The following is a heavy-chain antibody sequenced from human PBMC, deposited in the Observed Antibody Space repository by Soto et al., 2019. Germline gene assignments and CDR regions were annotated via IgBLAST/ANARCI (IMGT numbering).Heavy chain of an antibody. CDR3: SKDATSFNGVWDPFAM. V-gene: IGHV3-23*01. Sequence: EVQLLESGGGVVQPGGSLRLSCAASGFTFSDYDMSWVRQTPGKGLEWVSGVGGSDDDKHYADSVRGRFIVSRDNSKNTLYLQINSLRADDTAIYYCSKDATSFNGVWDPFAMCGEGTEVTVSS. D-gene: IGHD2-8*01. J-gene: IGHJ3*02. CDR2: VGGSDDDK. CDR1: GFTFSDYD.